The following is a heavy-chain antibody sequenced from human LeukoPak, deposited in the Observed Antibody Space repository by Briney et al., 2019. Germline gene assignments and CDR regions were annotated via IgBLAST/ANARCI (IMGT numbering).Heavy chain of an antibody. J-gene: IGHJ6*03. CDR3: ARATNWGLPLHMDV. Sequence: KPGGSLRLSCAASGFTFTDYYMSWIRQAPGKGLEWVSFIGTRDSTRYYADSVKGRFTTSRDNAENSLYLQMNSLRAEDTAVYYCARATNWGLPLHMDVWGKGNTVTVSS. D-gene: IGHD7-27*01. V-gene: IGHV3-11*01. CDR1: GFTFTDYY. CDR2: IGTRDSTR.